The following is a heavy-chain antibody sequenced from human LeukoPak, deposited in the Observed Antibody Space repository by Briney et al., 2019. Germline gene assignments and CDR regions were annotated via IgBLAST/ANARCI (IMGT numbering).Heavy chain of an antibody. Sequence: GRSLRLSCAASGFTFSSYAMHWVRQAPGKGLEWVAVISYDGSNKYYADSVKGRFTISRDNSKNTLYLQMNSLRAEDKAVYYCARDKYSYGYYYYYYMDVWGKGTTVTVSS. CDR3: ARDKYSYGYYYYYYMDV. J-gene: IGHJ6*03. D-gene: IGHD5-18*01. CDR1: GFTFSSYA. CDR2: ISYDGSNK. V-gene: IGHV3-30*04.